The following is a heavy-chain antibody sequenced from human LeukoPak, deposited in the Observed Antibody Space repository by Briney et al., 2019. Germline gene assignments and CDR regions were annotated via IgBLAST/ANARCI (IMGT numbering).Heavy chain of an antibody. Sequence: ASLKVSSEASRYTSTRYYMHCVPQAPGQGVECMGLINPTGGSTGSAQKFQGRVTMTTDTSTRTGYMELRSVRSDETAVYYCTRKFSSSWAYTSWHYFAYWGQGPLVTVSS. CDR2: INPTGGST. J-gene: IGHJ4*02. CDR3: TRKFSSSWAYTSWHYFAY. V-gene: IGHV1-46*01. CDR1: RYTSTRYY. D-gene: IGHD6-13*01.